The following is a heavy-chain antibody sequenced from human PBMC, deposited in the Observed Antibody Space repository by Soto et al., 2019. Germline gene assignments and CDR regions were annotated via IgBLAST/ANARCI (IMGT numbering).Heavy chain of an antibody. CDR1: GGSISSSSYY. CDR3: ASPPEDGYNYVGAFDI. D-gene: IGHD5-12*01. CDR2: IYYSGST. Sequence: QLQLQESGPGLVKPSETLSLTCTVSGGSISSSSYYWGWIRQPPGKGLEWIGSIYYSGSTYYNPSLKSRVTIAVDTSKNQFSLKLSSVSAADTAVYYCASPPEDGYNYVGAFDIWGQGTMVTVSS. V-gene: IGHV4-39*01. J-gene: IGHJ3*02.